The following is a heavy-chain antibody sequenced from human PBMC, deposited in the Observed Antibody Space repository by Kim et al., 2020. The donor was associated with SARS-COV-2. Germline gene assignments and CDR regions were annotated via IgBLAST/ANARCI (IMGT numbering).Heavy chain of an antibody. J-gene: IGHJ4*02. Sequence: GGSLRLSCAASGFTFSSYSMNWVRQAPGKGLEWVSSISSSSSSYIYYADSVKGRFTISRDNAKNSLYLQMNSLRAEDTAVYYCARDYDSSGYVDYWGQGTLVTVSS. V-gene: IGHV3-21*01. CDR3: ARDYDSSGYVDY. D-gene: IGHD3-22*01. CDR1: GFTFSSYS. CDR2: ISSSSSSYI.